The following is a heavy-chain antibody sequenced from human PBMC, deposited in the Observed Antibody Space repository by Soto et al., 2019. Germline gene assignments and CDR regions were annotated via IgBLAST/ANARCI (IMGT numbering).Heavy chain of an antibody. Sequence: QVQLQESGPGLVKPSQTLSLTCTVSGGSISSGGYYWSWIRQHPGKGLEWIGYIYYSGSTYYNPSLNSHVTISVDTSKNQFSLKLSSVTAADTAVYYCAREEGRCSSTSCYTYYYYGMDVWGQGTTVTVSS. J-gene: IGHJ6*02. V-gene: IGHV4-31*01. CDR3: AREEGRCSSTSCYTYYYYGMDV. CDR1: GGSISSGGYY. D-gene: IGHD2-2*01. CDR2: IYYSGST.